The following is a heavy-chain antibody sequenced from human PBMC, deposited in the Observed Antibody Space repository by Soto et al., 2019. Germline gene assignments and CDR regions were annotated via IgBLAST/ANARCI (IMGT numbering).Heavy chain of an antibody. D-gene: IGHD4-17*01. Sequence: QVQLVESGGGVVQPGRSLRLSCAASGFTFSSYAMHWVRQAPGKGLEWVAVISYDGSNKYYADSVKGRFTISRDNSKNTLYLQMNSLRAEDTAVYYCAREKDGDYSEAFDYWGQGTLVTVSS. J-gene: IGHJ4*02. CDR3: AREKDGDYSEAFDY. CDR2: ISYDGSNK. CDR1: GFTFSSYA. V-gene: IGHV3-30-3*01.